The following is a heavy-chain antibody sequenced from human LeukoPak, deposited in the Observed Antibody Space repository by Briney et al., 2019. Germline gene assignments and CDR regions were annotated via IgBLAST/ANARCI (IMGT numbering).Heavy chain of an antibody. CDR3: ATRPYYSGSYQFHY. D-gene: IGHD1-26*01. Sequence: GASVKVSCKASGYTFTSYGISWVGQAPGQGLEWMGWISAYNGNTNYAQKLQGRVTMTTDTSTSTAYMELRSLRSDDTAVYYCATRPYYSGSYQFHYWGQGTLVTVSS. CDR1: GYTFTSYG. J-gene: IGHJ4*02. CDR2: ISAYNGNT. V-gene: IGHV1-18*01.